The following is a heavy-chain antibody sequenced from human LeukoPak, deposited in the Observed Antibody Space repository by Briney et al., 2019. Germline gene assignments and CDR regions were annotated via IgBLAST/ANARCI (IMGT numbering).Heavy chain of an antibody. D-gene: IGHD1-1*01. CDR3: ARDLELERNRWNYFES. J-gene: IGHJ4*02. CDR2: LYYSRNT. V-gene: IGHV4-59*01. CDR1: GGSIGDYY. Sequence: SETLSLTCTVSGGSIGDYYWSWIRQPPGKGLEWIGYLYYSRNTNYSPSLKSRVSLSIDTSKQQFSLRLSSVTAADTAVYYCARDLELERNRWNYFESWGQGTLVTVSS.